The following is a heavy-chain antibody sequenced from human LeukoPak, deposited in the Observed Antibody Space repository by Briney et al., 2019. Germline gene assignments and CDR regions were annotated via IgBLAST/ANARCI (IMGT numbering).Heavy chain of an antibody. J-gene: IGHJ3*02. CDR3: ARSPCTSASCPRRNVFDI. V-gene: IGHV4-59*08. Sequence: SETLSLTCTVSGGSISNYYWSWIRQPPGKGLEWIRYMYNSGSTNYNPSLESRVTISGDTSKNQFSLKLSSVTAADTAVYYCARSPCTSASCPRRNVFDIWGQGTMVTVSS. D-gene: IGHD2-2*01. CDR1: GGSISNYY. CDR2: MYNSGST.